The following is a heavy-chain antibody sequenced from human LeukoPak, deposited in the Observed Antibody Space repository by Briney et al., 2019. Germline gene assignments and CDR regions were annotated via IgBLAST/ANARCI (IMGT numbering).Heavy chain of an antibody. D-gene: IGHD5-24*01. V-gene: IGHV3-15*01. CDR3: ATEFYRDGYNY. Sequence: PGGSLRLSCAASGFTFSSYSMNWVRQTPGKGLEWVGHIKSRAGGGTADYAAPAKGRFTVSRDDSTNMVYLQMNSLKTEDSAVYYCATEFYRDGYNYRGQGTLVTVSS. CDR1: GFTFSSYS. CDR2: IKSRAGGGTA. J-gene: IGHJ4*02.